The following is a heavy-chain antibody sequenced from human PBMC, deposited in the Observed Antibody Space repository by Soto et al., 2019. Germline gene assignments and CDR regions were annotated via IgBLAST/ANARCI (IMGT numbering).Heavy chain of an antibody. J-gene: IGHJ5*02. CDR2: ISSSSSYT. CDR1: GFTFSDYY. Sequence: QVQLVESEGCLVKPGGSLRLSCAASGFTFSDYYMSWIRQAPGKGLEWVSYISSSSSYTNYADSVKGRFTISRDNAKNSLYLQMNSLRAEDTAVYYCARDEGANWNDWGNWFDPWGQGTLVTVSS. D-gene: IGHD1-1*01. CDR3: ARDEGANWNDWGNWFDP. V-gene: IGHV3-11*05.